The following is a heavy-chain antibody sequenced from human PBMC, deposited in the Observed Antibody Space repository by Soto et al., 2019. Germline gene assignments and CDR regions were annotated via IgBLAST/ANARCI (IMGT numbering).Heavy chain of an antibody. CDR3: VKQTLSAMAPFDY. CDR2: ISGSGGST. J-gene: IGHJ4*02. CDR1: GFTFSSYA. D-gene: IGHD6-25*01. V-gene: IGHV3-23*01. Sequence: EVQLLESGGGLVQPGGSLRLSCAASGFTFSSYAMSWVRQAPGKGLEWVSAISGSGGSTYYADSVKGRFTISRDNSKNTLYLQMNSLRAEDTAVYYCVKQTLSAMAPFDYWGQGTLVTVSS.